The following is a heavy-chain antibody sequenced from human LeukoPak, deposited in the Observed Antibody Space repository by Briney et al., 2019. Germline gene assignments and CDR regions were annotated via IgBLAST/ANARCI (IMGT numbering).Heavy chain of an antibody. Sequence: GGSLRLSCAASGFTFSNFYMSWFRQAPGKGLEWLSYISGSGTNQHYADSVRGRFTISRDNAENSLSLQMDSLRAEDTAVYYCARPVSPNDFYHMDVWGKGTTVTVSS. CDR2: ISGSGTNQ. J-gene: IGHJ6*03. V-gene: IGHV3-11*01. CDR1: GFTFSNFY. D-gene: IGHD4-11*01. CDR3: ARPVSPNDFYHMDV.